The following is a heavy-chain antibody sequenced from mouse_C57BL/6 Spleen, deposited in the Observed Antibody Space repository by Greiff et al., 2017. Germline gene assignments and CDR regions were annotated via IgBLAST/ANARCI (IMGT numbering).Heavy chain of an antibody. D-gene: IGHD1-2*01. V-gene: IGHV1-15*01. J-gene: IGHJ1*03. CDR1: GYTFTDYE. CDR2: IDPETGGT. Sequence: QVQLQQSGAELVRPGASVTLSCKASGYTFTDYEMHWVKQTPVHGLEWIGAIDPETGGTAYNQKFKGKAILTADKSSSTAYMELRSLTSEDSAVYYGTSPLLRRRTQGYFGVWGTGTTVTVSS. CDR3: TSPLLRRRTQGYFGV.